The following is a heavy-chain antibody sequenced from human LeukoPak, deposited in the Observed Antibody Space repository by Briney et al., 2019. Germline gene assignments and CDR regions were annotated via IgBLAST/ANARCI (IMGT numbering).Heavy chain of an antibody. J-gene: IGHJ4*02. CDR1: GGTFSSYA. CDR2: ISAYNGNT. CDR3: ARYYYGSGSYFDY. D-gene: IGHD3-10*01. Sequence: GASVKVSCKASGGTFSSYAISWVRQAPGQGLEWMGWISAYNGNTNYAQKLQGRVTMTTDTSTSTAYMELRSLRADDTAVYYCARYYYGSGSYFDYWGQGTLVTVSS. V-gene: IGHV1-18*01.